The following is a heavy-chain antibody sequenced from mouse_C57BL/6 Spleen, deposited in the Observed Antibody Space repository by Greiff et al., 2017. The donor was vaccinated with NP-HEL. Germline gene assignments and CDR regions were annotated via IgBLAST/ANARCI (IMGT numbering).Heavy chain of an antibody. V-gene: IGHV5-17*01. Sequence: EVQLVESGGGLVKPGGSLKLSCAASGFTFSDYGMHWVRQAPEKGLEWVAYISSGSSTIYYADTVKGRFTISRDNAKNTLFLQMTSLRSEDTAMYYCARDGAYYSNYGLDYWGQGTTLTVSS. J-gene: IGHJ2*01. CDR2: ISSGSSTI. D-gene: IGHD2-5*01. CDR1: GFTFSDYG. CDR3: ARDGAYYSNYGLDY.